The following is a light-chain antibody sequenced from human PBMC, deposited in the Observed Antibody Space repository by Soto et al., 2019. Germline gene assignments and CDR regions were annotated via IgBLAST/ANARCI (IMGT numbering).Light chain of an antibody. CDR2: GAS. Sequence: EIVLTQSPGTLSLSPGERATLSCRASQRVSSNYLAWYQQKPGQAPRLLIYGASSRATGIPDRFSGSGSGTDFTLTISRLEPEDVAVYYCQQYGRSPLTFGQGTKVEIK. CDR1: QRVSSNY. CDR3: QQYGRSPLT. V-gene: IGKV3-20*01. J-gene: IGKJ1*01.